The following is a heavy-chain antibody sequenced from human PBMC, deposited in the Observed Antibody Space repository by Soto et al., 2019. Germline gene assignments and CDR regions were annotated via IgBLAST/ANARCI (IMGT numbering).Heavy chain of an antibody. V-gene: IGHV3-48*03. Sequence: GGSLRLSCEVSGFTFSSYEMNWVRQAPGKGLEWVSYISSSGSTKNYADSVKGRFTISRDNVKNSLYLQMNSLRAEDTAVYYCARVPRNFYYNGMDVWGQGTTVTV. J-gene: IGHJ6*02. CDR3: ARVPRNFYYNGMDV. CDR1: GFTFSSYE. CDR2: ISSSGSTK.